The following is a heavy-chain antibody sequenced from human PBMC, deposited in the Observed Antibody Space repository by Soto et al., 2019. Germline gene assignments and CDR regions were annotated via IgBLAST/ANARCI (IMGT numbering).Heavy chain of an antibody. V-gene: IGHV3-33*01. J-gene: IGHJ4*02. D-gene: IGHD3-3*02. CDR2: IWNDGSSK. CDR3: ARTLEPLDY. CDR1: GFTFNNFG. Sequence: GGSLRLSCAASGFTFNNFGMHWVRQAPGKGLEWVALIWNDGSSKFYADSVRGRFTISRDNSNSTLFLQMSGLRAEDTAVYYCARTLEPLDYWGQGTLVTVSS.